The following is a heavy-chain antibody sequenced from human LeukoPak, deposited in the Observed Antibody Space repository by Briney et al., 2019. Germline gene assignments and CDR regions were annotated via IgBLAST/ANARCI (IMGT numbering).Heavy chain of an antibody. Sequence: GGSLRHSRAPSGFTVSSNEMSSVPQAPGKGLVCVSSISGGSTYYAASRKGRITISRANSKNTLHLQMNSRRAEDTAVYYWSASAPTKRLFQ. D-gene: IGHD1-14*01. CDR2: ISGGST. CDR1: GFTVSSNE. V-gene: IGHV3-38-3*01. J-gene: IGHJ1*01. CDR3: SASAPTKRLFQ.